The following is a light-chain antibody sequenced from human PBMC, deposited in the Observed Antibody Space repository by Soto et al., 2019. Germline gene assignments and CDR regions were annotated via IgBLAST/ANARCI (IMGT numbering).Light chain of an antibody. J-gene: IGLJ2*01. Sequence: QSVLTQPAAVSGSPGQSITISCTNYHLVSWYQHHPGKAPKLMIYEGSNRPSGVSNRFFGSKSGNTASLTISGLQAEDEADYYCSSYAGAVVFGGGTKLTVL. CDR3: SSYAGAVV. CDR2: EGS. CDR1: YHL. V-gene: IGLV2-23*01.